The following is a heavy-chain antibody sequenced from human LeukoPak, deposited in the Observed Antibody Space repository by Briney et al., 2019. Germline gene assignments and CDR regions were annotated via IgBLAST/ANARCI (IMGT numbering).Heavy chain of an antibody. J-gene: IGHJ4*02. Sequence: SETLSLTCTLSSGSISSYYWSWIRQPPGKGLEWIGYNYYSGSTNYTPSLKCRVIISVDASKNQFSLKLSSVTAADTAVYYCARQVWSNTFYYGSGSPGLDYWGQGILVTVSS. CDR2: NYYSGST. CDR3: ARQVWSNTFYYGSGSPGLDY. D-gene: IGHD3-10*01. CDR1: SGSISSYY. V-gene: IGHV4-59*08.